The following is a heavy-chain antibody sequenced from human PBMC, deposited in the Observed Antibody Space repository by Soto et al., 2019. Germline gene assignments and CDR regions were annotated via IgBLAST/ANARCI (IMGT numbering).Heavy chain of an antibody. CDR3: ARELGGAVAGPYFDY. CDR1: GFTFSSYS. D-gene: IGHD6-19*01. V-gene: IGHV3-21*01. J-gene: IGHJ4*02. CDR2: ISSSSSYI. Sequence: EVQLVESGGGLVQPGGSLRLSCAASGFTFSSYSMNWVRQAPGKGLEWVSSISSSSSYIYYADSVKGRFTISRDNAKNSLYLQMNSLRAEDTAVYYCARELGGAVAGPYFDYWGQGTLVTVSS.